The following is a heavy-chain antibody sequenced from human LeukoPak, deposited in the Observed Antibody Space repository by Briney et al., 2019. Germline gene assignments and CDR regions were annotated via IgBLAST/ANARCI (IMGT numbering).Heavy chain of an antibody. J-gene: IGHJ4*02. V-gene: IGHV3-30-3*01. Sequence: QAGGSLRLSCVASGFTFSSYAMHWVRQAPGKGLEWVALISYDGSNKYYADSVKGRFTISRDNSKNTLYLQMNSLGAEDTAVYYCARGGVYSSGSYYLYYFDYWGQGTLVTVSS. CDR3: ARGGVYSSGSYYLYYFDY. CDR2: ISYDGSNK. D-gene: IGHD6-19*01. CDR1: GFTFSSYA.